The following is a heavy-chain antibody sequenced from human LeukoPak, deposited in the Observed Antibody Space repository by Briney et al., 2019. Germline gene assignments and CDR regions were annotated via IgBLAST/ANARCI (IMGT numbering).Heavy chain of an antibody. D-gene: IGHD3-10*02. Sequence: PGGSLRLSCAASGFTFRSFAFHWVRQAPDKGLEWVAVIAYDGSVAYVADALKGRFTISRDDSKSTLYLQMNSLRPADTAVYYCARDMLKGAPDYLDHWGQGTLVTVSS. J-gene: IGHJ4*02. CDR3: ARDMLKGAPDYLDH. CDR1: GFTFRSFA. V-gene: IGHV3-30*04. CDR2: IAYDGSVA.